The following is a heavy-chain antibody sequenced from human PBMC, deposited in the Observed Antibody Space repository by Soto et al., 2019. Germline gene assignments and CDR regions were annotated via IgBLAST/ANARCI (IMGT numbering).Heavy chain of an antibody. V-gene: IGHV1-2*04. CDR1: GYTFTGYY. D-gene: IGHD2-15*01. CDR2: INPNSGGT. J-gene: IGHJ3*02. Sequence: ASVKVSCKASGYTFTGYYMHWVRQAPGQGPEWMGWINPNSGGTNYAQKFQGWVTMTRDTSISTAYMELSRLRSDDTAVYYCVVVAANDAFDIWGQGTMVTVSS. CDR3: VVVAANDAFDI.